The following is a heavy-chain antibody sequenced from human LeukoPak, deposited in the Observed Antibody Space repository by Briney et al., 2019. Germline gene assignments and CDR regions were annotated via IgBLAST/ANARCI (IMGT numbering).Heavy chain of an antibody. V-gene: IGHV3-15*01. CDR1: GFSFSDAW. Sequence: GGSLRLSCAASGFSFSDAWMSWVRQAPGKGLEWVGRIKSKTDGGTTDYAAPVKGRFSISRDDSKNTVYLQMNSLKTEDTAVYYCYTLYSYDTSGPPPWGQGTLVTVSS. CDR3: YTLYSYDTSGPPP. CDR2: IKSKTDGGTT. J-gene: IGHJ5*02. D-gene: IGHD3-22*01.